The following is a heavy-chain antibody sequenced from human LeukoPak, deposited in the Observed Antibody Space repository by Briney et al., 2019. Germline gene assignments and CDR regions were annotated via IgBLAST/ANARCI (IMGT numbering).Heavy chain of an antibody. Sequence: GGSLRLSCAASGFTFSSYAMHWVRQAPGKGLEWVAFIHSDGSNKHYADSAKGRFTISRDNSKNTLYLQMNSLIAEDTAVYYCAKSGYNRFDYWGQGTRVTVSS. V-gene: IGHV3-30*02. CDR3: AKSGYNRFDY. D-gene: IGHD5-24*01. CDR2: IHSDGSNK. J-gene: IGHJ4*02. CDR1: GFTFSSYA.